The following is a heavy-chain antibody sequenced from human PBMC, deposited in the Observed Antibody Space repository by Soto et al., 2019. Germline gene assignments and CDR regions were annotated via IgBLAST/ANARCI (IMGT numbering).Heavy chain of an antibody. D-gene: IGHD3-22*01. CDR3: VRGGYYFND. J-gene: IGHJ4*02. V-gene: IGHV3-7*01. CDR2: TKPDGSEK. Sequence: EVQLVDSGGDLVQPGESLRLSCAASGFPFSSYWMSWVRQAPGKGLEWVANTKPDGSEKYYVDSVKGRFTISRDNAKTSLYLQMNSLRPEDTALYYCVRGGYYFNDWGQGTLVTVSS. CDR1: GFPFSSYW.